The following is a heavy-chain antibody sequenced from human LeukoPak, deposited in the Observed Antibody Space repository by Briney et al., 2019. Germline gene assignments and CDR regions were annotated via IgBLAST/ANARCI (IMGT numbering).Heavy chain of an antibody. CDR2: IKQDGSEK. CDR3: ARDDVGAADAFDI. V-gene: IGHV3-7*01. CDR1: GFSFSNYW. D-gene: IGHD1-26*01. J-gene: IGHJ3*02. Sequence: GGSLRLSCAASGFSFSNYWMSWVRQAPGKGLEWVANIKQDGSEKYYVDSVKGRFTISRDNANNSLSLQMNSLRAEDTAVYYCARDDVGAADAFDIWGQGTMVTVSS.